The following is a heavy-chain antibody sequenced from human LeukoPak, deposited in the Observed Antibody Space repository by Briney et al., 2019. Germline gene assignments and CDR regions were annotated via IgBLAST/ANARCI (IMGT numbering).Heavy chain of an antibody. D-gene: IGHD3-22*01. Sequence: GGSLRLSCAASGFTFSSYAMSWVREAPGKGLEWASAISGSGGSTYYADSVKGRFTISRDNSKNTLYLQMNSLRAADTAVYYCAKDAVYYDSSGYYHDYWGQGNLVTVSS. CDR3: AKDAVYYDSSGYYHDY. J-gene: IGHJ4*02. CDR2: ISGSGGST. CDR1: GFTFSSYA. V-gene: IGHV3-23*01.